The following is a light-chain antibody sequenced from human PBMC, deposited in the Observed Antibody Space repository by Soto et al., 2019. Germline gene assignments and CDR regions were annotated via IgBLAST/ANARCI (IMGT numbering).Light chain of an antibody. CDR1: QSISTY. J-gene: IGKJ4*01. Sequence: DIEMTQSPSSLSASVGDRVAVTCRASQSISTYLHWYQQKPGKAPKLLIYAASSLQSGVPSRFSGSGSGTEFTLTISSLQPEDFATYYCQQLNSYPADTSGGGTKVDI. V-gene: IGKV1-17*01. CDR3: QQLNSYPADT. CDR2: AAS.